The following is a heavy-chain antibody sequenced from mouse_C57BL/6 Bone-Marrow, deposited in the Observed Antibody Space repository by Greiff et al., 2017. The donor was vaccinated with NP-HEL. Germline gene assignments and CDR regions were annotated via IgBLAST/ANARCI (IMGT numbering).Heavy chain of an antibody. Sequence: QVQLQQSGAELVKPGASVKISCKASGYTFTDYYINWVKQRPGQGLEWIGKIGPGSGSTYYNEKFKGKATLTADKSSSTAYMQLSSLTSEDSAGHFRGRSGVYYDYDGGAWFAYWGQGTLVTVSA. CDR3: GRSGVYYDYDGGAWFAY. D-gene: IGHD2-4*01. J-gene: IGHJ3*01. V-gene: IGHV1-77*01. CDR2: IGPGSGST. CDR1: GYTFTDYY.